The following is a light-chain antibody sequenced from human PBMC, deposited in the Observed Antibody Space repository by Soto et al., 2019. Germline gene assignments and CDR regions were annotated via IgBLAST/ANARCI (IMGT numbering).Light chain of an antibody. CDR2: LEGSGSY. CDR1: SGHSNYM. V-gene: IGLV4-60*03. J-gene: IGLJ2*01. CDR3: VTWNTDTRV. Sequence: QSVLTQSSSDSASPGSSVKLTCTLSSGHSNYMIAWHQQQPGKAPRFLMKLEGSGSYNKGSGVPDRFSGSSSGADRYLTISNLQSEDEADYYCVTWNTDTRVFGGGTKLTVL.